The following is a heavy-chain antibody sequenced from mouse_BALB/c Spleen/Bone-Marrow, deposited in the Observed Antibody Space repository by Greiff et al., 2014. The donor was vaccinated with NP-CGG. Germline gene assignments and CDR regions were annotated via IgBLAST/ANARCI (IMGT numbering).Heavy chain of an antibody. Sequence: VKLQESGAELMKPGASVKISCKATGYTFSSYWIEWIKRRPGHGLEWIGEILPGSVTTNYNGRFKGKATFTADTSSNTAYMQLSSLTSEDSAVYYCARDHFDHWGPGTTLTVSS. V-gene: IGHV1-9*01. CDR3: ARDHFDH. CDR2: ILPGSVTT. J-gene: IGHJ2*01. CDR1: GYTFSSYW.